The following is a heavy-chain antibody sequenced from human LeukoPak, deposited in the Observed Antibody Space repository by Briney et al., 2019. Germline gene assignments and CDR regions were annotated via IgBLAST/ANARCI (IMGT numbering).Heavy chain of an antibody. J-gene: IGHJ6*02. CDR3: ARGTLVVVPAAGDYYYGMDV. CDR2: IDHSGST. Sequence: SETLSLTCTVSGYSISSGYYWGWIRQPPGKGLECIGSIDHSGSTSYNPSLKSRVTISVDTSKNQFSLKVSSMTAADTAVYYCARGTLVVVPAAGDYYYGMDVWGQGTTVTVSS. D-gene: IGHD2-2*01. V-gene: IGHV4-38-2*02. CDR1: GYSISSGYY.